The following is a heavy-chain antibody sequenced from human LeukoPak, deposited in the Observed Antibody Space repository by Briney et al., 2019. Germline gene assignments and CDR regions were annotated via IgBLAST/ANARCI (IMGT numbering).Heavy chain of an antibody. CDR3: ARASSTVTHNWFDP. D-gene: IGHD4-17*01. CDR2: IYYSGST. V-gene: IGHV4-31*03. J-gene: IGHJ5*02. Sequence: SETLSLTCTVSDGSISSGGYYWSWIRQHPGKGLEWIGYIYYSGSTYYNPSLKSRVTISVDTSKNQFSLKLSSVTAADTAVYYCARASSTVTHNWFDPWGQGTLVTVSS. CDR1: DGSISSGGYY.